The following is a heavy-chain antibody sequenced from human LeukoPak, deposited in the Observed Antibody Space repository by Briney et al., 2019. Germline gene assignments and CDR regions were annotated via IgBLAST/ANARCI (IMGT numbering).Heavy chain of an antibody. Sequence: GASVKVSCKASGYTFTGYYMHWVRQAPGQGLELMGRINPNSGGTNYAQKFQGRVTMTRATAISTAYMQLSRLTSDDTAVYYCARVRRQWLTYVDYWGQGTLVTVSS. V-gene: IGHV1-2*06. CDR1: GYTFTGYY. CDR3: ARVRRQWLTYVDY. D-gene: IGHD6-19*01. CDR2: INPNSGGT. J-gene: IGHJ4*02.